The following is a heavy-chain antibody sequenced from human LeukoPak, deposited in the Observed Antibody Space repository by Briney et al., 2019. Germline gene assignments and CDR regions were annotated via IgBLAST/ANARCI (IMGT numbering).Heavy chain of an antibody. J-gene: IGHJ4*02. CDR3: AKDVYLYSSSLFDY. D-gene: IGHD6-13*01. CDR2: ISWNSGSI. Sequence: GGSLRLSCAASGFTFDDYAMHWVRQAPGKGLEWVSGISWNSGSIGYADSVKGRFTISRDNAKNSLYLQMNSLRAEDMALYYCAKDVYLYSSSLFDYWGQGTLVTVSS. V-gene: IGHV3-9*03. CDR1: GFTFDDYA.